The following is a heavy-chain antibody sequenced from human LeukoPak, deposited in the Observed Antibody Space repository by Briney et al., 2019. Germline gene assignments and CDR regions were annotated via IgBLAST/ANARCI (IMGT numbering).Heavy chain of an antibody. CDR2: INKDGSAK. J-gene: IGHJ4*02. V-gene: IGHV3-7*01. CDR3: ARDDGDLGYCSGGSCYSHFDS. Sequence: GGSLRLSCAASAFTFSNYWMSWVRQAPGKGLEWVANINKDGSAKYYVDSVKGRFTISRDNAKNSLYLQMNSLRAEDTAVYYCARDDGDLGYCSGGSCYSHFDSWGQGTLVTVSS. CDR1: AFTFSNYW. D-gene: IGHD2-15*01.